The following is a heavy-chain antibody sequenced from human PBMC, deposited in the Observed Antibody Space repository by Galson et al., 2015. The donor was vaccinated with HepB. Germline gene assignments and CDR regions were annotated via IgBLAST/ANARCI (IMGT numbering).Heavy chain of an antibody. D-gene: IGHD2/OR15-2a*01. Sequence: SLRLSCAASGFTFSSYSMHWVRQAPGKGLVWVSRINSDGSITTYADSVRGRFTISRDNAKNTVYVQIHSLRAEDTAVYYCASGTTIRGHYWGQGTLVTVSS. V-gene: IGHV3-74*01. CDR1: GFTFSSYS. CDR3: ASGTTIRGHY. CDR2: INSDGSIT. J-gene: IGHJ4*02.